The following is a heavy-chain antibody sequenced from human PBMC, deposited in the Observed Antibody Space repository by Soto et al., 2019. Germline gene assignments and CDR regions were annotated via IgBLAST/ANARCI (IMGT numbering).Heavy chain of an antibody. D-gene: IGHD2-2*01. Sequence: SGSLPLTCAVCGGSISSGGYYWRWNRQPPGKGLEWIGYIYYSGSTYYNPSLKSRVTISVDTSKNQFSLKLSSVTAADAAVYYCASYIVVMPAAISWFDPGGQGTLVTVSS. CDR3: ASYIVVMPAAISWFDP. J-gene: IGHJ5*02. CDR1: GGSISSGGYY. CDR2: IYYSGST. V-gene: IGHV4-30-4*01.